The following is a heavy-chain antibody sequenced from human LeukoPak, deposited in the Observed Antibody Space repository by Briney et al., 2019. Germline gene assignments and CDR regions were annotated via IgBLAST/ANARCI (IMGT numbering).Heavy chain of an antibody. CDR2: IWDDGSNK. D-gene: IGHD2-15*01. CDR3: ASAPFFCSGGSCPYYMDV. Sequence: GGSLRLSCAASGFVFSSFGMHWVRQAPGKGLEWVAVIWDDGSNKYHADSVKGRFTITRDNSQNTLYLQMNSLRAEDTAVYYCASAPFFCSGGSCPYYMDVWGKGTTVTVSS. CDR1: GFVFSSFG. V-gene: IGHV3-33*01. J-gene: IGHJ6*03.